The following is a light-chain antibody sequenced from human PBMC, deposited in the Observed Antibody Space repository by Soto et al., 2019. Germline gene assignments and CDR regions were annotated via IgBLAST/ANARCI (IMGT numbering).Light chain of an antibody. CDR2: DAS. J-gene: IGKJ2*03. CDR3: QQYKNYSYS. V-gene: IGKV1-5*01. CDR1: QPVNTF. Sequence: IQMTQSPSTVSASVGDSVTISCRASQPVNTFLAWYQQKPGGAPKVVIFDASNLGSGVPSRFSGSGFGTEFTLSINSLQPDDFATYYCQQYKNYSYSFGQGTKLEIK.